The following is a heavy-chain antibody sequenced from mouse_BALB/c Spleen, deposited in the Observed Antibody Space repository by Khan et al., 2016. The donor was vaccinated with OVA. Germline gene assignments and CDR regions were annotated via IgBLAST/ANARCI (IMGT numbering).Heavy chain of an antibody. Sequence: DVKLVESGGGLVKPGGSLKLSCEVSGFAFNSYDMSWVRQTPEKRLEWVATISSTGTYTYYPDSVKGRFTISRDTARNTLYLQMSSLRDEDTALYYCTRPSYYGNPWFTYWGQGTLVTVSA. V-gene: IGHV5-9*02. J-gene: IGHJ3*01. CDR2: ISSTGTYT. CDR1: GFAFNSYD. D-gene: IGHD2-10*01. CDR3: TRPSYYGNPWFTY.